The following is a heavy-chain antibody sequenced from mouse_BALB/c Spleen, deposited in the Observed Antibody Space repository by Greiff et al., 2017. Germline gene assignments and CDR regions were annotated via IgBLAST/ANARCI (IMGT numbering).Heavy chain of an antibody. D-gene: IGHD2-14*01. CDR1: GYTFTSYV. Sequence: EVQLQQSGPELVKPGASVKMSCKASGYTFTSYVMHWVKQKPGQGLEWIGYINPYNDGTKYNEKFKGKATLTSDKSSSTAYMELSSLTSEDSAVYYCARGRYDGYYYAMDYWGQRTSVTVSS. V-gene: IGHV1-14*01. CDR3: ARGRYDGYYYAMDY. CDR2: INPYNDGT. J-gene: IGHJ4*01.